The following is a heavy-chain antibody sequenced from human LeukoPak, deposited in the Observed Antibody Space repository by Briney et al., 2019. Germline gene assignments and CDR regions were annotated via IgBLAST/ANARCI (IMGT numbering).Heavy chain of an antibody. V-gene: IGHV3-64*01. CDR2: ISSNGCST. Sequence: GGSLRLSCAASGFTFSSYAMHWVRQAPGKGLEYVSAISSNGCSTYYANSVKGRFTISRDNSKNTLYLQMGSLRAEDMAVYYCATNRPFYDFWSGYQQGYAFDIWGQGTMVTVSS. D-gene: IGHD3-3*01. J-gene: IGHJ3*02. CDR1: GFTFSSYA. CDR3: ATNRPFYDFWSGYQQGYAFDI.